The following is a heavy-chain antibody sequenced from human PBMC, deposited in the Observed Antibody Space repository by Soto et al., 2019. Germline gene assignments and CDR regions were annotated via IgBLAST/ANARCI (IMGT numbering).Heavy chain of an antibody. J-gene: IGHJ4*02. V-gene: IGHV4-39*01. CDR1: SDFISDTTYY. CDR3: ARPRYGFGTIGYYPVGC. Sequence: PSETLSLTCSVSSDFISDTTYYWGWVRQAPGKGLELVGSIFFIGSGTSHYNPYLKRRVTISVETSKNQLSLKLTSVTAADTAVYYCARPRYGFGTIGYYPVGCWARGTLVTVSS. D-gene: IGHD3-3*01. CDR2: IFFIGSGTS.